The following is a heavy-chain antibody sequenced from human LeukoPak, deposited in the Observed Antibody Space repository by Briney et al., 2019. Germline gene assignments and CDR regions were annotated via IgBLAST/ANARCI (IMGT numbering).Heavy chain of an antibody. CDR3: ARGLDGSGTPGMDV. J-gene: IGHJ6*02. V-gene: IGHV1-8*01. Sequence: ASVKVSCKASGYTFTSYDINWVRQATGQGLEWMGWMNPNSGNTGYAQKFQGRVTMTRNTSISTAYMELSSLRSEDTAVYYCARGLDGSGTPGMDVWGQGTTVTVSS. CDR2: MNPNSGNT. CDR1: GYTFTSYD. D-gene: IGHD3-10*01.